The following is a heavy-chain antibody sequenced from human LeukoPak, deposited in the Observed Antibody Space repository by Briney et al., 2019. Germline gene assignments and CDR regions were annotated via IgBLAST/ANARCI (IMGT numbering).Heavy chain of an antibody. CDR3: TRARVFYDSSGYVRGFDY. J-gene: IGHJ4*02. Sequence: ASVKVSCKASGYTFTSYDINWVRQATGQGPEWMGWMNPNSGNTGYAQKFQGRVTMTRNTSITTAYMELSSLSPEDTALYYCTRARVFYDSSGYVRGFDYWGQGPLVTVSS. CDR1: GYTFTSYD. D-gene: IGHD3-22*01. V-gene: IGHV1-8*01. CDR2: MNPNSGNT.